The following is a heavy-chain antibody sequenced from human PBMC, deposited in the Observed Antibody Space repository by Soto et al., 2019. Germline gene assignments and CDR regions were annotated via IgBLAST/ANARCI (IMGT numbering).Heavy chain of an antibody. CDR1: GFTVSNNY. V-gene: IGHV3-53*01. Sequence: EVQLVESGGGLIQPGGSLRLSCAASGFTVSNNYMNWVRQAPGKGLEWVSILYSGGSTYYADSVKGRFTISRDNSKNTLYLQMNSLRAEDTAVYYCARDQWSGGFYYGMDVWGQGTTVTVSS. CDR2: LYSGGST. CDR3: ARDQWSGGFYYGMDV. J-gene: IGHJ6*02. D-gene: IGHD2-15*01.